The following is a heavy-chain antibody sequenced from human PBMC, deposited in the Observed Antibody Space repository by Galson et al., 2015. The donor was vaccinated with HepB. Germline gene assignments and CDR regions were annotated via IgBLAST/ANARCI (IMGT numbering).Heavy chain of an antibody. Sequence: SLRLSCAASGFTFSNYAMSWVRQAPGKGLEWVSTITGRGDTTSYPDSVKGRFTISRDNSKNTLYLEMNSLRAEDTAVYYCAKDRREIITSFGVVKPSFYFDFWGQGTLITVSS. CDR1: GFTFSNYA. J-gene: IGHJ4*02. V-gene: IGHV3-23*01. CDR2: ITGRGDTT. D-gene: IGHD3-3*01. CDR3: AKDRREIITSFGVVKPSFYFDF.